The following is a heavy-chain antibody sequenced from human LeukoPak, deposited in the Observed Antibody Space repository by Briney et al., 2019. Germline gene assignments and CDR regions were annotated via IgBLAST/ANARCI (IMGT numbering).Heavy chain of an antibody. CDR2: ISGSGGST. J-gene: IGHJ4*02. CDR3: AKHDQQLVLTSLDY. V-gene: IGHV3-23*01. Sequence: GGSLRLSCAASGFTFSSYAMSWVRQAPGKGLEWVSAISGSGGSTYYADSVKGRFTISRDNSKNTLYLQMNSLRAEDTAVYYCAKHDQQLVLTSLDYWGQGTLVTVSS. D-gene: IGHD6-13*01. CDR1: GFTFSSYA.